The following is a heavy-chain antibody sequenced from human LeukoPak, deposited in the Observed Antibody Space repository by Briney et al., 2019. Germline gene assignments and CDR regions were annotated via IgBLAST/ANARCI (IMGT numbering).Heavy chain of an antibody. CDR2: IYADGNT. Sequence: GGSLRLSCAASGFIVNTNYMTWVRQAPGRGLEWVSFIYADGNTYYADSVKGRFTISRDISKNAVYLQMNSLRAEDTAVYYCARRAGAYSHPYDYWGQGTLVTVSS. D-gene: IGHD4-17*01. V-gene: IGHV3-53*01. CDR1: GFIVNTNY. CDR3: ARRAGAYSHPYDY. J-gene: IGHJ4*02.